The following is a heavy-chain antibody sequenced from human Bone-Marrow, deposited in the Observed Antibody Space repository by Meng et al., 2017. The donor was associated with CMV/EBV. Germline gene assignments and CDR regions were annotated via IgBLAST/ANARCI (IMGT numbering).Heavy chain of an antibody. V-gene: IGHV4-61*01. CDR2: IYYSGST. Sequence: GSLRLSCTVSGGSVSSGSYYWSWIRQPPGKGLEWIGYIYYSGSTNYNPSLKSRVTISVDTSKNQFSLKLSSVTAADTAVYYCVKYQLLLSYYGMDVWGQGTTVTVSS. CDR3: VKYQLLLSYYGMDV. CDR1: GGSVSSGSYY. J-gene: IGHJ6*02. D-gene: IGHD2-2*01.